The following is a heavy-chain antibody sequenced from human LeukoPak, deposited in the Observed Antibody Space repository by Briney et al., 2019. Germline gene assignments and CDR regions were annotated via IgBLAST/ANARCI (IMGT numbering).Heavy chain of an antibody. V-gene: IGHV3-7*05. Sequence: GGSLRLSCAAAGFNLRDFWMTWVRQAPGKGLEWVAMIKYDGSETYYVASVRGRFTISRDNAKNSLDLQMNSLRAEDTAAYFCAKLGSSTVAFDHWGQGTLVTVSS. D-gene: IGHD6-6*01. J-gene: IGHJ4*02. CDR3: AKLGSSTVAFDH. CDR1: GFNLRDFW. CDR2: IKYDGSET.